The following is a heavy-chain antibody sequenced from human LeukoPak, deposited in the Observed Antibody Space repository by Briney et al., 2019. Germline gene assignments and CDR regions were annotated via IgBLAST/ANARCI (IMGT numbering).Heavy chain of an antibody. CDR2: IIPIFGTA. CDR3: ARDGYEYSSSSWFDP. D-gene: IGHD6-6*01. J-gene: IGHJ5*02. CDR1: GGTFSSYA. Sequence: SVKVSCKASGGTFSSYAISWVRQAPGQGLEWMGGIIPIFGTANYAQKFQGRVTITTDESTSTAYMELSSLRSEDTAVYYCARDGYEYSSSSWFDPWGQGTLVTVSS. V-gene: IGHV1-69*05.